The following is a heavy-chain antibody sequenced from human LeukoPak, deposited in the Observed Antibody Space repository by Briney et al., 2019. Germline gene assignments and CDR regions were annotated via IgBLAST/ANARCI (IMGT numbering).Heavy chain of an antibody. CDR3: ARDLRHYDFWSGYYTDAFDI. V-gene: IGHV4-61*02. CDR1: GGSISSVNYY. CDR2: IYTSGSI. Sequence: SQTLSLTCTVSGGSISSVNYYSSWIRQPAGKGLEWIGRIYTSGSINYNPSLKSRVTISVDTSKNQFSLKLTSVTAADTAVYYCARDLRHYDFWSGYYTDAFDIWGQGTMVTVSS. J-gene: IGHJ3*02. D-gene: IGHD3-3*01.